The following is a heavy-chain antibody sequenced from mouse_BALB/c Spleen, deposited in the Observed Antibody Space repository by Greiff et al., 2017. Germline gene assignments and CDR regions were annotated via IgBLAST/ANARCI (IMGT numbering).Heavy chain of an antibody. CDR2: IYPGDGDT. V-gene: IGHV1-80*01. CDR1: GYAFSSYW. J-gene: IGHJ2*01. Sequence: VQLQQSGAELVRPGSSVKISCKASGYAFSSYWMNWVKQRPGQGLEWIGQIYPGDGDTNYNGKFKGKATLTADKSSSAAYMQLSSLTSEDSAVYFCARELTFDFWGQGTTLTVSS. D-gene: IGHD4-1*01. CDR3: ARELTFDF.